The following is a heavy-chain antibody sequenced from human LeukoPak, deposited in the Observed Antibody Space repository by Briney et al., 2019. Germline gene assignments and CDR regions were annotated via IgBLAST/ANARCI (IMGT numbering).Heavy chain of an antibody. D-gene: IGHD1-26*01. CDR1: GFTFSSYG. CDR3: ARDRIVGAYGMDV. V-gene: IGHV3-33*01. J-gene: IGHJ6*02. Sequence: GGSLRLSCAASGFTFSSYGMHWVRQAPGKGLEWVAVIWYDGSNKYYADSVKGRFTISRDNSKNTLYLQMNSLRAEDTAVYYCARDRIVGAYGMDVWGQGTTVTVSS. CDR2: IWYDGSNK.